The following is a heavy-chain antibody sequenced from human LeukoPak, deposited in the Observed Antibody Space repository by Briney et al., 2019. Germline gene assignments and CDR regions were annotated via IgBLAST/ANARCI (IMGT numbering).Heavy chain of an antibody. CDR1: GFTFSSYG. CDR3: AKVSRYSGYAFYYYYGMDV. Sequence: GGSLRLSCAASGFTFSSYGMHWVRQAPGKGLEWVAVISYDGSNKYYADSVKGRFTISRDNSKNTLYLQMNSLRAEDMAVYYCAKVSRYSGYAFYYYYGMDVWGQGTTVTVSS. CDR2: ISYDGSNK. J-gene: IGHJ6*02. D-gene: IGHD5-12*01. V-gene: IGHV3-30*18.